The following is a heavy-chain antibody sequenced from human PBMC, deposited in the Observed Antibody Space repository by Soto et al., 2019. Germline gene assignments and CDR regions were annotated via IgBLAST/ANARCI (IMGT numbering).Heavy chain of an antibody. D-gene: IGHD1-1*01. CDR3: AGGGPSPSRYETTRWYFGMDD. CDR1: GYTFTSYA. Sequence: GASVKVSWKASGYTFTSYAMHWVRQAPGQRLEWMGWINAGNGNTKYSQKFQGRVTITRDTSASTAYMELSSLRSEDTAVYYCAGGGPSPSRYETTRWYFGMDDWGQGTRVTDSS. CDR2: INAGNGNT. V-gene: IGHV1-3*01. J-gene: IGHJ6*02.